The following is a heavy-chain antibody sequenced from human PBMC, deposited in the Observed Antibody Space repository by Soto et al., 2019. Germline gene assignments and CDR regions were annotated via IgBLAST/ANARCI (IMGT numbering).Heavy chain of an antibody. Sequence: EVQLLESGGGLVQPGGSLRLSCAASGFTFSSYAMSWVRQAPGKGLEWVSAISGSGGSTYYADSVKGRFTITRDNSKNTLYLQMNRLRAEDTAVYYCAQDLSTGVVTSFRHWGQGTLVTVSS. J-gene: IGHJ1*01. CDR1: GFTFSSYA. V-gene: IGHV3-23*01. D-gene: IGHD2-21*02. CDR3: AQDLSTGVVTSFRH. CDR2: ISGSGGST.